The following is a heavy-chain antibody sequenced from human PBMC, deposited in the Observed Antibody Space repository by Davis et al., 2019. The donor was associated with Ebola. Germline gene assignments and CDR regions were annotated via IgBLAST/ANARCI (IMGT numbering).Heavy chain of an antibody. J-gene: IGHJ4*02. Sequence: SVKVSCKASGGTFSSYAISWVRQAPGQGLEWMGGIIPIFGTANYAQKFQGRVTITADESTSTAYMELSSLRSEDTAVYYCARGDRAMGTRYYFDYWGQGTLVTVSS. CDR1: GGTFSSYA. V-gene: IGHV1-69*13. D-gene: IGHD5-18*01. CDR3: ARGDRAMGTRYYFDY. CDR2: IIPIFGTA.